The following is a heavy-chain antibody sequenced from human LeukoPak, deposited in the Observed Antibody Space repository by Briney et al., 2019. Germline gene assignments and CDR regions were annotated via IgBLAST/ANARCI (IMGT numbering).Heavy chain of an antibody. V-gene: IGHV4-34*01. D-gene: IGHD3-10*01. CDR1: GGSFSGYY. CDR3: AKSNGYGLIDI. Sequence: PSETLSLTCAVYGGSFSGYYWSWIRQPPGKGLEWIGEINHSGSTNYNPSLKSRVTISLDTSRNQFSLKLDSVTAADTAVYYCAKSNGYGLIDIWGQGTMVTVSS. CDR2: INHSGST. J-gene: IGHJ3*02.